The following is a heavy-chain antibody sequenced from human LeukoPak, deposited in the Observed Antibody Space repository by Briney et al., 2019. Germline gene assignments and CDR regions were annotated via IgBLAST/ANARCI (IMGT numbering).Heavy chain of an antibody. V-gene: IGHV4-31*03. J-gene: IGHJ6*02. D-gene: IGHD3-10*01. Sequence: NSSETLSLTCTVSGGSISSGGYYWSWIRQHPGKGLEWIGYIYYSGSTYYSPSLKSRVTISVDTSKNQFSLKLSSVTAADTAVYYCARVNYYGSGSRYYYYGMDVWGQGTTVTVSS. CDR2: IYYSGST. CDR3: ARVNYYGSGSRYYYYGMDV. CDR1: GGSISSGGYY.